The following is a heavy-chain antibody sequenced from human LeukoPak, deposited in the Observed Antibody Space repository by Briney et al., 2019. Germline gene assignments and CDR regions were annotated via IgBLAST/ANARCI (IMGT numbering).Heavy chain of an antibody. CDR1: GYTFTSYA. D-gene: IGHD5-24*01. J-gene: IGHJ4*02. Sequence: GASVKVSCKASGYTFTSYAMNWVRQAPGQRLEWMGWINAGNGNTKYSQKFQGRVTITRDTSASTAYMELSSLRSEDTAVYYCASGREEGDGYNYCFDYWGQGTLVTVSS. V-gene: IGHV1-3*01. CDR2: INAGNGNT. CDR3: ASGREEGDGYNYCFDY.